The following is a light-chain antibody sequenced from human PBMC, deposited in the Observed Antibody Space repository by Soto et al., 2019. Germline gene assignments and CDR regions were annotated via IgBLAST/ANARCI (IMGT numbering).Light chain of an antibody. V-gene: IGLV2-14*01. CDR3: SSYTSSSTWV. Sequence: QSALTQPASVSGSPGQSITISCTGTSSDVGGYNYVSWYQQHPGKAPKLMIYDVSNRPSGVSNRFSGSKSGNTASLTISRLQAEDEADYYCSSYTSSSTWVFGTGTKVTVL. J-gene: IGLJ1*01. CDR1: SSDVGGYNY. CDR2: DVS.